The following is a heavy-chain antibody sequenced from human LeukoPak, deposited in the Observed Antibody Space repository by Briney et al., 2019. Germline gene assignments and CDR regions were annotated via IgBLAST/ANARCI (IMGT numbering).Heavy chain of an antibody. D-gene: IGHD3-3*01. CDR3: ARDYDVLSGNYVDY. CDR1: GGSISSSNW. Sequence: PPETLSLTCTVSGGSISSSNWWSWVRPPPGKGLEWIGEIYHSGSTNYNPSIKSRVTISVDKSKNQFSLNLTSVTAADTAVYYCARDYDVLSGNYVDYWGQGTLVTVSS. V-gene: IGHV4-4*03. J-gene: IGHJ4*02. CDR2: IYHSGST.